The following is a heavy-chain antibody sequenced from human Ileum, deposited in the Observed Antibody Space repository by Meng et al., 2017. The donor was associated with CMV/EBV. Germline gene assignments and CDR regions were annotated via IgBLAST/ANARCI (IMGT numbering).Heavy chain of an antibody. CDR1: DASFSDFY. Sequence: WGAAPLKPSETLSLTCDVYDASFSDFYWSWTRHLPGKGLEWIGEIHPSGSTHYNPSLESRVSISVHMSNNQFSLKVSSVTAADTAVYYCARGQDNHKGGVHWGQGTLVTVSS. D-gene: IGHD1-14*01. CDR3: ARGQDNHKGGVH. CDR2: IHPSGST. V-gene: IGHV4-34*01. J-gene: IGHJ4*02.